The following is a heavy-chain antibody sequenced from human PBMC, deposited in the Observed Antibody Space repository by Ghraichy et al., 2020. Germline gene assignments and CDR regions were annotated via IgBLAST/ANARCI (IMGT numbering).Heavy chain of an antibody. CDR3: ARDHCSSTSCTSGFDP. Sequence: LSLTCAASGFTFSSYSMNWVRQAPGKGLEWVSSISSSSSYIYYADSVKGRFTISRDNAKNSLYLQMNSLRAEDTAVYYCARDHCSSTSCTSGFDPWGQGTLVTVSS. CDR2: ISSSSSYI. J-gene: IGHJ5*02. CDR1: GFTFSSYS. D-gene: IGHD2-2*01. V-gene: IGHV3-21*01.